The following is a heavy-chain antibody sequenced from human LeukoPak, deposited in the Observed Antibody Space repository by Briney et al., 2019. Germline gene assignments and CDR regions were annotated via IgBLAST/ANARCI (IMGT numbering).Heavy chain of an antibody. V-gene: IGHV4-39*01. J-gene: IGHJ4*02. CDR2: IYYSGST. CDR1: GGSMSTSTYY. Sequence: SETLSLTCTVSGGSMSTSTYYWGWIRQPPGKGLEWIGSIYYSGSTYYNPSLKSRVTKSVDTSKNQFSLKLSSVTAADTAVYYCATQRRIFGVVIIPPHFDYWGQGTLVTVSS. CDR3: ATQRRIFGVVIIPPHFDY. D-gene: IGHD3-3*01.